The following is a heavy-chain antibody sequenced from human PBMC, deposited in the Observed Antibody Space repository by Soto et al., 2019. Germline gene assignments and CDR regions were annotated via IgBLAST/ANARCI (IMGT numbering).Heavy chain of an antibody. D-gene: IGHD3-9*01. J-gene: IGHJ4*02. V-gene: IGHV4-4*07. CDR3: AGDGTGTTRHYDILTGYYQ. CDR1: GGSISSYY. Sequence: ASETLSLTCTVSGGSISSYYWSWIRQPAGKGLEWIGRIYTSGSTNYNPSLKSRVTMSVDTSKNQFSLKLSSVTAADTAVYYCAGDGTGTTRHYDILTGYYQWGQGTLVTVSS. CDR2: IYTSGST.